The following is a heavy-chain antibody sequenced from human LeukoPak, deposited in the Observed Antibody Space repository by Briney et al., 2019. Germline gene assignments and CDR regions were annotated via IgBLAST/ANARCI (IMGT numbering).Heavy chain of an antibody. D-gene: IGHD6-13*01. CDR2: IYYSGST. CDR3: ARWRAAGNHDAFDI. CDR1: GGSISSSSYY. V-gene: IGHV4-39*01. Sequence: PSETLSLTCTVSGGSISSSSYYWGWIRQPPGKGLEWIGSIYYSGSTYYNPSLKSRVTISVDTSKNQFSLKLSSVTAADTAVYYCARWRAAGNHDAFDIWGQGTMVTVSS. J-gene: IGHJ3*02.